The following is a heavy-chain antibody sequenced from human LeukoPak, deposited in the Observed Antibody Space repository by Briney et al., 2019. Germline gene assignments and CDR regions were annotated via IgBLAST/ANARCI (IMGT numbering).Heavy chain of an antibody. V-gene: IGHV3-30*02. CDR2: IRYDGSNK. CDR3: AKGKQVVPAAPFDY. CDR1: GFTFSSYG. D-gene: IGHD2-2*01. J-gene: IGHJ4*02. Sequence: GGSLRLSCAASGFTFSSYGMHWVRQAPGKGLEWVAFIRYDGSNKYYADSVKGRFTISRDNSKNTLYLQMNSLRAEDTAVYYCAKGKQVVPAAPFDYWGQGTLVTVSS.